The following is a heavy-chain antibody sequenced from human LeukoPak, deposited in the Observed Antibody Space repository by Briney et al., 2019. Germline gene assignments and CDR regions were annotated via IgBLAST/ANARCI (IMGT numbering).Heavy chain of an antibody. D-gene: IGHD5-12*01. CDR1: GFTSSDHY. J-gene: IGHJ5*02. Sequence: GGSLRLSSAASGFTSSDHYMDWVRQAPGKGLEWVGRSRNKANGYTTEYAASVKGRFTISRDDSKNSLYLQMNSLKTEDTAVYYCFRGLHSGYNCRNCFDPWGQGTLVTVSS. V-gene: IGHV3-72*01. CDR3: FRGLHSGYNCRNCFDP. CDR2: SRNKANGYTT.